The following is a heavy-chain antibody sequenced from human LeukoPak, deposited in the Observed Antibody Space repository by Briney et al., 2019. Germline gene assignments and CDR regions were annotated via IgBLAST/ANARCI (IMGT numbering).Heavy chain of an antibody. CDR3: ARSYCSGGSCYSRISGY. J-gene: IGHJ4*02. D-gene: IGHD2-15*01. Sequence: ASVKVSCKASGYTFTSYGISWVRQAPGQGLEWMGWISAYNGNTNYAQKLQDRVTMTTDTSTSTAYLQWSSLKASDTAMYYCARSYCSGGSCYSRISGYWGQGTLVTVSS. CDR2: ISAYNGNT. CDR1: GYTFTSYG. V-gene: IGHV1-18*01.